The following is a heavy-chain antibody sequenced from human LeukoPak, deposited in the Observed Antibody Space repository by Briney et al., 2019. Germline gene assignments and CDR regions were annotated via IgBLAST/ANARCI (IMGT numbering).Heavy chain of an antibody. V-gene: IGHV3-23*01. CDR3: VKDAINGNSIYDAFDV. D-gene: IGHD1-7*01. CDR1: GFSFSSYA. Sequence: GGSLRLSCAASGFSFSSYAMSWVRQAPGKGLEWVSSISGGAASAYYADSVRGRFTVSRDNSKNTVFLQMNSVKVDDTARYYCVKDAINGNSIYDAFDVWGQGTMVTVSP. J-gene: IGHJ3*01. CDR2: ISGGAASA.